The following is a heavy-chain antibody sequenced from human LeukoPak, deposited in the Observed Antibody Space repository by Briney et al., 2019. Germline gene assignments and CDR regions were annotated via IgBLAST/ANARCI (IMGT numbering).Heavy chain of an antibody. CDR1: GFTFSSYW. V-gene: IGHV3-7*01. D-gene: IGHD6-19*01. CDR2: IKQDGSEK. CDR3: ASGRSGWYFDY. J-gene: IGHJ4*02. Sequence: PGGSLGLSCAASGFTFSSYWMSWVRQAPGKGLEWVANIKQDGSEKYYVDSVKGRFTISRDNAKNSLYLQMNSLRAEDTAVYYCASGRSGWYFDYWGQGTLVTVSS.